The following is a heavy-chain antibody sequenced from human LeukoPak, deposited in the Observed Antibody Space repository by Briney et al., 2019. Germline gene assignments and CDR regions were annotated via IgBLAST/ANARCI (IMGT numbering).Heavy chain of an antibody. CDR1: GGTFSSYA. CDR2: IIPIFGTA. D-gene: IGHD6-13*01. CDR3: AREIIAAAWFDP. Sequence: SVTVSCKASGGTFSSYAISWVRQAPGQGLEWMGGIIPIFGTANYAQKFQGRVTITADKSTSTAYMELSSLRSEDTAVYYCAREIIAAAWFDPWGQGTLVTVSS. V-gene: IGHV1-69*06. J-gene: IGHJ5*02.